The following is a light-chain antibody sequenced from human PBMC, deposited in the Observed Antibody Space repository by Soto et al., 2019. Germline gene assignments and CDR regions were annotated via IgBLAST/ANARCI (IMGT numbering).Light chain of an antibody. V-gene: IGKV1-5*01. CDR2: EAS. CDR1: QSISSW. Sequence: DIQMTQSPSTLSASVGDRVTITCRASQSISSWLAWYQQKPGKAPKLLIHEASRLESGVPSRFSGSESGTEFTLTISGLHPHDFATYYCQQYTNFPLTFGGGTTVEIK. CDR3: QQYTNFPLT. J-gene: IGKJ4*01.